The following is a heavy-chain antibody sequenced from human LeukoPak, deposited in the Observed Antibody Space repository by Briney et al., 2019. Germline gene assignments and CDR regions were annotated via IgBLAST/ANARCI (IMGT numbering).Heavy chain of an antibody. V-gene: IGHV3-21*01. J-gene: IGHJ4*02. Sequence: PGGSLRLSCAASGFTFSSYSMNWVRQAPGKGLEWVSSISSSSSYIYYADSVKGRFTISRDNAKNSLYLQMNSLRAEDTAVYYCARLEWLGRRDFDYWGQGTLVTVSS. CDR2: ISSSSSYI. CDR1: GFTFSSYS. D-gene: IGHD3-3*01. CDR3: ARLEWLGRRDFDY.